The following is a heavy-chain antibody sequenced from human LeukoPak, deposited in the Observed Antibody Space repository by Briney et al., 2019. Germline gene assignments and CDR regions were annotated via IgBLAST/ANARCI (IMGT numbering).Heavy chain of an antibody. D-gene: IGHD3-16*01. J-gene: IGHJ4*02. CDR3: ARDPLGGPTDY. CDR2: IYHSGST. Sequence: SETLSLTCTVSGYSISSGYYWGWIRQPPGKGLEWIGSIYHSGSTYYNPSLKSRVTISVDTSKNQFSLKLSSETAADTAVYYCARDPLGGPTDYWGQGTLVTVSS. V-gene: IGHV4-38-2*02. CDR1: GYSISSGYY.